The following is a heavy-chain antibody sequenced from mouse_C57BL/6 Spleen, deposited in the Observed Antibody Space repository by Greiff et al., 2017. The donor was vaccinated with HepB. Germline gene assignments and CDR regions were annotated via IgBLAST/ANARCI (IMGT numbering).Heavy chain of an antibody. J-gene: IGHJ4*01. CDR3: ARKGIYGKDAMDD. CDR1: GYTFTDYY. Sequence: EVQLQQSGPVLVKPGASVKMSCKASGYTFTDYYMNWVKQSHGKSLEWIGVINPYNGGTSYNQKFKGKATLTVDKSSSTAYMELNSLTSEDSAVYYCARKGIYGKDAMDDWGQGTSVTVSS. V-gene: IGHV1-19*01. CDR2: INPYNGGT. D-gene: IGHD1-1*01.